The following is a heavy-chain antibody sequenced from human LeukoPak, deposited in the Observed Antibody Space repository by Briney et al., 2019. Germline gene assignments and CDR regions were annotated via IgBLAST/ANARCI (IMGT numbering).Heavy chain of an antibody. CDR3: ARRGCSGGSCLDWFDL. Sequence: XGALQXSCKGSGYSFTRYWIGWVRQVPGKGLEGRGIIYPGDSDTRYSTSCQGQVTISEDKSISTADLQWSSLQAADTAMYYCARRGCSGGSCLDWFDLWGQGTLVTVSS. CDR1: GYSFTRYW. CDR2: IYPGDSDT. D-gene: IGHD2-15*01. J-gene: IGHJ5*02. V-gene: IGHV5-51*01.